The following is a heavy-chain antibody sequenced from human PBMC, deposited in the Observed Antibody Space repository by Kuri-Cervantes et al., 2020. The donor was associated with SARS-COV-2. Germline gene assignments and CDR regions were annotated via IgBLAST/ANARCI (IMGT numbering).Heavy chain of an antibody. CDR3: ARLFSPWSVVSDY. Sequence: ESLKISCIVSGDSMSRSSYYWGWIRKPPGKGLEWIGTIYYSWSTYYNLALKRRVTISVDTSRNQFSLKLSSVTATETAVYYCARLFSPWSVVSDYWGQGTQVTVSS. J-gene: IGHJ4*02. CDR1: GDSMSRSSYY. V-gene: IGHV4-39*01. D-gene: IGHD1-1*01. CDR2: IYYSWST.